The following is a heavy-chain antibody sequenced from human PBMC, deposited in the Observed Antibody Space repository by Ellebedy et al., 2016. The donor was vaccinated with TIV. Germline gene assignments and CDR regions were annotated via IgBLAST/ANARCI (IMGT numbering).Heavy chain of an antibody. V-gene: IGHV4-39*07. J-gene: IGHJ3*02. CDR3: ARRADYYDSSGYLTDLDAFDI. Sequence: SETLSLTCTVSGGSISSTSFNWGWIRQPPGKGLEWIATIYSGNSYYNPSLKSRVTISVDTSKNHFSLKLSCVTAADTAVYYCARRADYYDSSGYLTDLDAFDIWGQGTMVTVSS. CDR2: IYSGNS. D-gene: IGHD3-22*01. CDR1: GGSISSTSFN.